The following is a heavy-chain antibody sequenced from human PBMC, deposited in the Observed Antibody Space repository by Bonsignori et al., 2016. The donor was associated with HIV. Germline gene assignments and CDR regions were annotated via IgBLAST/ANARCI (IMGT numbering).Heavy chain of an antibody. V-gene: IGHV3-21*01. J-gene: IGHJ4*02. Sequence: GESLKISCAASGFTFSSYSINWVRQAPGKGLEWVSSISSSSSYIYYADSVKGRFTISRDNAKNSLYLQMNSLRAEDTAVYYCAREVGELATGFYFDYWGQGTLVTVSS. CDR1: GFTFSSYS. CDR3: AREVGELATGFYFDY. D-gene: IGHD3-16*01. CDR2: ISSSSSYI.